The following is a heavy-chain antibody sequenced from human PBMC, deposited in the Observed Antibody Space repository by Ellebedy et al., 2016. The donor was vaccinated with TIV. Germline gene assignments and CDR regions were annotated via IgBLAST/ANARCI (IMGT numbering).Heavy chain of an antibody. CDR1: GFTFSSYG. J-gene: IGHJ6*02. Sequence: GESLKISCAASGFTFSSYGMHWVRQAPGKGLEWVAVIWYDGSNKYYADSVKGRFTISRDNSKNTLYLQMNSLRDEDTAVYYCAREEDSSGYRSANYGMDVWGQGTTVTVSS. V-gene: IGHV3-33*01. CDR3: AREEDSSGYRSANYGMDV. CDR2: IWYDGSNK. D-gene: IGHD3-22*01.